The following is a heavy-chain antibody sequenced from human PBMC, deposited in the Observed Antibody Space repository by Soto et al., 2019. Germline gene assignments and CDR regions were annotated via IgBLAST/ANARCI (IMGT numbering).Heavy chain of an antibody. CDR3: AKCSFGGSYYFPFDY. Sequence: GGSLRLSCAASGFTFSSYAMSWVRQAPGKGLEWVSSISGSGTNTYYADSVRGRFTISSDNSKNTLYLQMNSLRVEDTAVYYCAKCSFGGSYYFPFDYWGQGTLVTVSS. V-gene: IGHV3-23*01. CDR1: GFTFSSYA. CDR2: ISGSGTNT. J-gene: IGHJ4*02. D-gene: IGHD1-26*01.